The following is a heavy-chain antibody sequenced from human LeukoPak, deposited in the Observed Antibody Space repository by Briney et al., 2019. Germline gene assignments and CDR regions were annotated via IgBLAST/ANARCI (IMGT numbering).Heavy chain of an antibody. D-gene: IGHD2-21*01. CDR2: TYYRSKWYN. CDR3: CHSLSGRTGAFDI. J-gene: IGHJ3*02. Sequence: PSQTLSLTCAISGDSVSSNSAAWNWIWQSPSRGLEWLGRTYYRSKWYNDYAVSVKSRITINPDTSKNQFSLQLDSVTPEDTAVYYCCHSLSGRTGAFDIWGRGAVVTVSS. V-gene: IGHV6-1*01. CDR1: GDSVSSNSAA.